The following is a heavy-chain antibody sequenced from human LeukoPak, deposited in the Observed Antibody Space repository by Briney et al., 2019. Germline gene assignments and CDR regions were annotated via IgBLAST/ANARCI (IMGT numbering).Heavy chain of an antibody. CDR1: GGSISSYY. CDR3: ARDRYYYDSSSYYSAFHI. J-gene: IGHJ3*02. Sequence: PSETLSLTCTVSGGSISSYYWSWIRQPPGKGLEWIGGVFTSGIISGITNYNPSLTSRVTMSVDTSNNQFSLKLTSVTAADTAVYYCARDRYYYDSSSYYSAFHIWGQGTMVTVSS. CDR2: VFTSGIISGIT. D-gene: IGHD3-22*01. V-gene: IGHV4-4*07.